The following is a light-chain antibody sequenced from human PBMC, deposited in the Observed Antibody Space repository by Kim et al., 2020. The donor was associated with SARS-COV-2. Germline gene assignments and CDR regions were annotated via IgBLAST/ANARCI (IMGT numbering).Light chain of an antibody. CDR3: QQYYTYPS. V-gene: IGKV1-8*01. CDR2: AAS. CDR1: QGISSY. Sequence: SASTGYRVTISCRASQGISSYLAWYQQKPGNAPKLLIYAASTLQSGVPSRFSGGGSGTDFTLTISCLQSEDFATYYCQQYYTYPSFGQGTKVDIK. J-gene: IGKJ1*01.